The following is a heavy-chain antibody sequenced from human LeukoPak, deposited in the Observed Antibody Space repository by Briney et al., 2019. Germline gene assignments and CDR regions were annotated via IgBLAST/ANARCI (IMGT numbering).Heavy chain of an antibody. CDR1: GYTFTSYD. Sequence: AAVKVSCKGSGYTFTSYDINWVRQATGQGLEWMGWMNPNSGNTGYARKFQGRVTMTRNTSISTAYMELSSLRSEDTAVYHCARGYCSSTSCYAAYYYYGMDVWGQGTTVTVSS. CDR3: ARGYCSSTSCYAAYYYYGMDV. D-gene: IGHD2-2*01. J-gene: IGHJ6*02. CDR2: MNPNSGNT. V-gene: IGHV1-8*01.